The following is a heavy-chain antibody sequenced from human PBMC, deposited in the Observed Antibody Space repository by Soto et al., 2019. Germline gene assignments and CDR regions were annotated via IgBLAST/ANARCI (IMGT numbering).Heavy chain of an antibody. Sequence: EVQLLESGGGLVQPGGSLRLSCAASGFTVSSYAMSWVRQAPGKGLEWVSVISGSGSTYSADSVKGRFTISRDSSKNTVYLQMNSLRAEDXAXXXXXXXXRFXFTTGYYMDVWGRGTTVTVSS. D-gene: IGHD4-4*01. V-gene: IGHV3-23*01. CDR1: GFTVSSYA. J-gene: IGHJ6*03. CDR3: XXXXRFXFTTGYYMDV. CDR2: ISGSGST.